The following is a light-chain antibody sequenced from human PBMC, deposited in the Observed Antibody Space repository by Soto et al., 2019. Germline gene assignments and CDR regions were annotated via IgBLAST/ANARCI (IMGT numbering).Light chain of an antibody. CDR1: QSVSSSY. CDR2: GAS. V-gene: IGKV3-20*01. CDR3: QQYGSSPPGFT. Sequence: EIGLTQSAVTLSLSPGERATLSCRASQSVSSSYLALYQQKPGQAPRLLIYGASSRATGIPDRFSGSESGTDFTLTISRLEPEDFAVYYCQQYGSSPPGFTFGPGTKVDIK. J-gene: IGKJ3*01.